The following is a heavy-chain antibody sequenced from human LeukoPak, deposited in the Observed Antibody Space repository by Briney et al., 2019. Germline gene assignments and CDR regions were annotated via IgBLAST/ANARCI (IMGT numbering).Heavy chain of an antibody. CDR1: GFTFSNFA. Sequence: TGGSLRLSCAASGFTFSNFAMSWVRQAPGKGLEWVSAISGTGGSTYYADSVKGRFTISRDNSQNTLYLQMNSLRSEDTAVYYCAKRPSIAAAGDGSWFDPWGQGTLVTVSS. CDR3: AKRPSIAAAGDGSWFDP. J-gene: IGHJ5*02. D-gene: IGHD6-13*01. CDR2: ISGTGGST. V-gene: IGHV3-23*01.